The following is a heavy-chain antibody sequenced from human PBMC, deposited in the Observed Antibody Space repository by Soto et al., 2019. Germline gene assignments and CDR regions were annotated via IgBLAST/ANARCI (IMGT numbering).Heavy chain of an antibody. CDR3: ARDRWRSNLRDNRFDP. J-gene: IGHJ5*02. Sequence: SETLSLTCTVSGGSISSYYWSWIRQPPGKGLEWIGYIYYSGSTNYNPSLKSRVTISVDTSKNQFSLKLSSVTAADTAVYYCARDRWRSNLRDNRFDPWGQGTLVTVSS. D-gene: IGHD2-15*01. CDR2: IYYSGST. CDR1: GGSISSYY. V-gene: IGHV4-59*01.